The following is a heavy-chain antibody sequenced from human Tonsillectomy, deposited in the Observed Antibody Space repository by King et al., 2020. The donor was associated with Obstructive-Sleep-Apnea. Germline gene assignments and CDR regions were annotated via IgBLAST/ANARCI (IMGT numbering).Heavy chain of an antibody. CDR2: INPSGGST. V-gene: IGHV1-46*01. Sequence: VQLVESGAEVKKPGASVKVSCKASGYTFTSYYMHWVRQAPGQGLEWMGIINPSGGSTSYAQKFQGRVTMTRDTSTSTVYMGLSSLRSEDTAVYYCARNRGDGVRFLEWLSDYYYYGMDVWGQGTTVTVSS. D-gene: IGHD3-3*01. CDR3: ARNRGDGVRFLEWLSDYYYYGMDV. CDR1: GYTFTSYY. J-gene: IGHJ6*02.